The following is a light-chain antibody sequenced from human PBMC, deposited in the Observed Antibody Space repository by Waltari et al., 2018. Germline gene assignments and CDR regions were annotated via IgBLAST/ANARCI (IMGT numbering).Light chain of an antibody. CDR2: GAS. CDR1: QGINIY. Sequence: DIXMXXXPSSLSAXVXXRVTVTCRASQGINIYLNWYQQKPGKAPNLLIYGASTLQSGVPSRFSGSGSGTDFTLTISSLQPEDFAIYYCQQSYNAPYTFGQGTNLEIK. V-gene: IGKV1-39*01. J-gene: IGKJ2*01. CDR3: QQSYNAPYT.